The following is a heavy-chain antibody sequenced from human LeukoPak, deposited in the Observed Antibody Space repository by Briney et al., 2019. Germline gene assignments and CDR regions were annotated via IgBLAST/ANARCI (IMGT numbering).Heavy chain of an antibody. V-gene: IGHV3-30*04. J-gene: IGHJ4*02. D-gene: IGHD1-26*01. CDR2: ISYDGSNK. CDR3: ARELGATDY. Sequence: GRSLRLSCAASGFNFNTFSLHWVRQAPGKGLEWVALISYDGSNKNYASSVKGRFTISRDNSRNTLYLQMNSLRAEDTAVYYCARELGATDYWGQGTLVTVSS. CDR1: GFNFNTFS.